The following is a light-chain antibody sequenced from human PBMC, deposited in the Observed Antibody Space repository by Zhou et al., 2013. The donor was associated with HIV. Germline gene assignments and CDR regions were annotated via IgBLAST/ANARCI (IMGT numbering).Light chain of an antibody. CDR3: CSHAGSFYV. V-gene: IGLV2-11*01. CDR1: SSDVGSYNY. CDR2: DVN. J-gene: IGLJ1*01. Sequence: QSALTQPRSVSGSPGQSITISCTGTSSDVGSYNYVSWYQQHPGKAPKLMIYDVNKRPSGVPDRFSGSKSGNTASLTISGLQAEDEADYYCCSHAGSFYVFGTGTEVTVL.